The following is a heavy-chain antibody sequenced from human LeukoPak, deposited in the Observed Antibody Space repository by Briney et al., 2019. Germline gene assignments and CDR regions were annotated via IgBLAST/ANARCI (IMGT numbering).Heavy chain of an antibody. CDR1: GDSISSYY. Sequence: SETLSLTCTVSGDSISSYYWSWIRQPPGKGLEWIGYIYYSGSTNYNPSLKSRVTISVDTSKNQFSLKLSSVTAADTAVYYCAREPYGDHYYGMDVWGQGTTVTVSS. CDR3: AREPYGDHYYGMDV. J-gene: IGHJ6*02. CDR2: IYYSGST. V-gene: IGHV4-59*01. D-gene: IGHD4-17*01.